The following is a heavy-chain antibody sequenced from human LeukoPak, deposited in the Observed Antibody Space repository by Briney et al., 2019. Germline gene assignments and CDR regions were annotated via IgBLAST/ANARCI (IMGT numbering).Heavy chain of an antibody. CDR2: INIDGSST. D-gene: IGHD1-14*01. CDR3: ARDFMYNTLCTGC. J-gene: IGHJ4*02. CDR1: GFTFSTYW. V-gene: IGHV3-74*01. Sequence: GGSLRLSCAASGFTFSTYWMHWVRQAPGKGLMWVSRINIDGSSTNYADSVKGRFTISRDNAENTLYLQMNSLRAEDTAVYYCARDFMYNTLCTGCWGQGTLVTVSS.